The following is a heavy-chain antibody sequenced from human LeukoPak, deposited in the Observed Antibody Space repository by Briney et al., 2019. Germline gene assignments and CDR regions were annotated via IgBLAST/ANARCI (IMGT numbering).Heavy chain of an antibody. V-gene: IGHV3-48*03. CDR1: GFAFSSFE. J-gene: IGHJ4*02. D-gene: IGHD3-10*01. CDR2: MSSRDNTR. CDR3: ARGFGRFGHRFGY. Sequence: GGSLRLSCSASGFAFSSFEMDWVRQAPGKGLEWISYMSSRDNTRYYAESVRGRFTMSKDNAKNTLSLQMNSLRAEDTAFYYCARGFGRFGHRFGYLGQGTLVTVSS.